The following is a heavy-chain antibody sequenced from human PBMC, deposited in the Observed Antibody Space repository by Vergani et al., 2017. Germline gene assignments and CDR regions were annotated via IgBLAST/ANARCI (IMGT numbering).Heavy chain of an antibody. Sequence: VQLVESGGGVVQPGRSLRLSCAASGFTFSSYAMHWVRQAPGKGLEWVANIKQDGSEKYYVDSVKGRFTISRDNAKNSLYLQMNSLRAEDTAVYYCARDSAFWSGYKDYWGQGTLVTVSS. CDR1: GFTFSSYA. D-gene: IGHD3-3*01. CDR3: ARDSAFWSGYKDY. CDR2: IKQDGSEK. V-gene: IGHV3-7*01. J-gene: IGHJ4*02.